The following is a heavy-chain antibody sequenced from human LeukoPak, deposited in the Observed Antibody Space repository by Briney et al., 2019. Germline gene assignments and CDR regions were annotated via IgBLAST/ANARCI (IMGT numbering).Heavy chain of an antibody. CDR3: ARVVDKYDFWSPVKFDP. V-gene: IGHV4-30-4*01. D-gene: IGHD3-3*01. CDR2: IYYSGST. J-gene: IGHJ5*02. CDR1: GCSISSDAYY. Sequence: SETLSLTCTVSGCSISSDAYYWSWIRQPPGKGLEWIGYIYYSGSTYYNPSLKSRVTISVDTSKNQFSLKLSSVTAADTAVYYCARVVDKYDFWSPVKFDPWGQGTLVTVSS.